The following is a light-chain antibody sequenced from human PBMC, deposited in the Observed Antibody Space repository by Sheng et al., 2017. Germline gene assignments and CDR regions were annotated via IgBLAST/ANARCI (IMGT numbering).Light chain of an antibody. J-gene: IGLJ3*02. CDR2: ASN. CDR1: SSNIGSPYD. Sequence: QPVLTQPPSVSGAPGQRVTISCSGSSSNIGSPYDVHWYHQLPGTAPKLLIYASNMRPSGIPDRFSGSKSGTSATLDITGLRTGDEANYYCETWDSSLSGVVFGGGTKLTVL. CDR3: ETWDSSLSGVV. V-gene: IGLV1-51*01.